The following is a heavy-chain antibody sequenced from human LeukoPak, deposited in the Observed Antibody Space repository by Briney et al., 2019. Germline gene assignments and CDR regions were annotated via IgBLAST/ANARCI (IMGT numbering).Heavy chain of an antibody. Sequence: SSETLSLTCTVSGGSISSYYWSWIRQPPGKGLEWIGYIYYSGSTYYNPSPKSRVTISVDTSKNQFSLKLSSVTAADTAVYYCARGWYSSSWYTHWGQGTLVTVSS. CDR2: IYYSGST. CDR3: ARGWYSSSWYTH. D-gene: IGHD6-13*01. V-gene: IGHV4-59*01. CDR1: GGSISSYY. J-gene: IGHJ4*02.